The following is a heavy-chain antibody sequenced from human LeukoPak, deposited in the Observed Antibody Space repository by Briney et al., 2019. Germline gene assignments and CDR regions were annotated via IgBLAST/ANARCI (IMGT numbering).Heavy chain of an antibody. CDR2: IYSGGST. V-gene: IGHV3-53*01. Sequence: GGSLRLSCAASGFTVSSNYMSWVRQAPGKGLEWVSVIYSGGSTYYADSVKGRFTISRDNSKNTLYLQMNSLRAEDTAVYYCARGSGYTDYGMDVWGQGTTVTVSS. CDR1: GFTVSSNY. J-gene: IGHJ6*02. D-gene: IGHD3-3*01. CDR3: ARGSGYTDYGMDV.